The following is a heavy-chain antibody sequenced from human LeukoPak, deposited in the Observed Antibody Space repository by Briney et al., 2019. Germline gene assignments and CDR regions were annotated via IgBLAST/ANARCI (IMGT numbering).Heavy chain of an antibody. J-gene: IGHJ6*02. CDR1: GFTFSSYE. D-gene: IGHD2-2*01. CDR2: ISSSGSII. V-gene: IGHV3-48*03. Sequence: PGGSLRLSCAASGFTFSSYEMNWVRQAPGKGLEWVSYISSSGSIIYYADSVKGRFTISRDNAKNSLYLQMNSLRAEDTAVYYCARDKSRLRYCSSTSCPVGYYGMDVWGQGTTVTVSS. CDR3: ARDKSRLRYCSSTSCPVGYYGMDV.